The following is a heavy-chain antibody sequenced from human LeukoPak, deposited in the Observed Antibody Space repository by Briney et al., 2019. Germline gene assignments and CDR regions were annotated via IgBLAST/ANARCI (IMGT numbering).Heavy chain of an antibody. CDR2: ISSSSRTI. Sequence: PGGSLRLSCAASGFTFSSFSMNWVRQAPGKGLEWVSYISSSSRTIYYADSVKGRFTISRDNAKNSLYLQMNSLRAEDTAVYYCAREPSEIFGVVIIGYDYWGQGTLVTVSS. D-gene: IGHD3-3*01. CDR1: GFTFSSFS. J-gene: IGHJ4*02. V-gene: IGHV3-48*01. CDR3: AREPSEIFGVVIIGYDY.